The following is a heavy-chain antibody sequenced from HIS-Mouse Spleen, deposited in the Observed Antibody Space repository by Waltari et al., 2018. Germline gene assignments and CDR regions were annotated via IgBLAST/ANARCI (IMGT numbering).Heavy chain of an antibody. V-gene: IGHV4-39*07. CDR1: GGSISSSSYY. Sequence: QLQLQESGPGLVKPSETLSLTCTVSGGSISSSSYYWGWIRQPPGKGLEGIGSIYYSGSTYYHPSLKSLVTISVVTSKNQFSLKLSSVTAADTAVYYCAREIPYSSSWYDWYFDLWGRGTLVTVSS. J-gene: IGHJ2*01. D-gene: IGHD6-13*01. CDR2: IYYSGST. CDR3: AREIPYSSSWYDWYFDL.